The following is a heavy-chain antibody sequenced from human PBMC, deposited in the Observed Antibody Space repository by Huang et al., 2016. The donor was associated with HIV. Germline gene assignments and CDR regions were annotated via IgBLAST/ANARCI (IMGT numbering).Heavy chain of an antibody. V-gene: IGHV4-39*01. CDR1: GGSISSTSYY. CDR2: FHYSGST. CDR3: ARHSSYLSYYYRSGNPRYYFDF. Sequence: QLQLQESGPGLVKPSETLSLTCTVSGGSISSTSYYWGWIRQPPGKGLEWIVSFHYSGSTYYNPALGSRVTISVDTSKNQFSLKLSSVTAADTAVYYCARHSSYLSYYYRSGNPRYYFDFWGQGTLVTVSS. D-gene: IGHD3-10*01. J-gene: IGHJ4*02.